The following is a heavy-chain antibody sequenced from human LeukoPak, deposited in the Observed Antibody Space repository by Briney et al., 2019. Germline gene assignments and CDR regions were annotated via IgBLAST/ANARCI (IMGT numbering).Heavy chain of an antibody. CDR1: GFLLSTSGVG. CDR2: IYWDDDK. D-gene: IGHD1-26*01. Sequence: SGPTLVKPTQTLTLTCTFSGFLLSTSGVGVGWIRQPPGKALEWLALIYWDDDKRYSPSLKSRLTITKDTSKNQVVLTMTNMDPVDTATYYCAHIKRGSYYPPSFDYWGQGTLVTVSS. J-gene: IGHJ4*02. CDR3: AHIKRGSYYPPSFDY. V-gene: IGHV2-5*02.